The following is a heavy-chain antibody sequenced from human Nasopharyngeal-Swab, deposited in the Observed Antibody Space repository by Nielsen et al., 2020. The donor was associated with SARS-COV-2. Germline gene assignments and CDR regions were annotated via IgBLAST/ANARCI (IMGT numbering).Heavy chain of an antibody. D-gene: IGHD3-3*01. CDR1: GYTFTGYY. CDR3: AREEITIFGVVIIRGDGDYYYGMDV. V-gene: IGHV1-2*02. J-gene: IGHJ6*02. CDR2: INPNSGGT. Sequence: ASVKVSCQASGYTFTGYYMHWVRQAPGQGLEWMGWINPNSGGTNYAQKFQGRVTMTRDTSISTAYMELSRLRSDDTAVYYCAREEITIFGVVIIRGDGDYYYGMDVWGQGTTVTVSS.